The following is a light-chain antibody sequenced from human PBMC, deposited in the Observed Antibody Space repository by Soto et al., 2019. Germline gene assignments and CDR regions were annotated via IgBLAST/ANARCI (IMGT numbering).Light chain of an antibody. CDR1: QTVKNDY. CDR2: GAS. Sequence: ETVLTQSPDTLSLSPGEGATLSCRASQTVKNDYLAWYQQRRGLAPRLLIYGASGRATGIPDRFSGSGSGTDFTLTITRLEPEDFAVYYCQQYGTSPLTFGGGTKVEIK. V-gene: IGKV3-20*01. CDR3: QQYGTSPLT. J-gene: IGKJ4*01.